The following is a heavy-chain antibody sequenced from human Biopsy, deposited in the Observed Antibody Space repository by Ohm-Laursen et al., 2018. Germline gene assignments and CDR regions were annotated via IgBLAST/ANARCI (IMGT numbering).Heavy chain of an antibody. D-gene: IGHD3-9*01. V-gene: IGHV1-2*02. CDR1: GYTFAGYY. CDR3: ARVPAYPSIDGYYGLDL. J-gene: IGHJ6*02. Sequence: GSSVKVSCKASGYTFAGYYLHWVRQAPGHGLEWMGWINPNSGNANYAQSFQGRLTVTRDTSISTAYMELTGLTFDDTAIYYCARVPAYPSIDGYYGLDLWGQGTTVIVSS. CDR2: INPNSGNA.